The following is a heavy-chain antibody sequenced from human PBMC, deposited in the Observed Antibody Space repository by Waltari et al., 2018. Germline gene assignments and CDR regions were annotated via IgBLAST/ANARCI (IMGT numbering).Heavy chain of an antibody. Sequence: QVQLRQWGAGLLKPSGTRSLPCAVHGGSFSGSYCSWIRQPPGKGLEWIGEINRSGSTNYNPSLKSRVTISVDTTKNQFSLKLSSVTAADTAEYYGARGGLFRSWAYFDYWGQGTLVTVSS. D-gene: IGHD2-15*01. J-gene: IGHJ4*02. V-gene: IGHV4-34*01. CDR1: GGSFSGSY. CDR3: ARGGLFRSWAYFDY. CDR2: INRSGST.